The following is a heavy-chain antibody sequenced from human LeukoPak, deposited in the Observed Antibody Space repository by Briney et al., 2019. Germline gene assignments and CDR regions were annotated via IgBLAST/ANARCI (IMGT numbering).Heavy chain of an antibody. V-gene: IGHV3-11*04. CDR3: TRGPHSSGYYGHYFDY. D-gene: IGHD3-22*01. CDR1: GFTFSNAW. Sequence: GGSLRLSCAASGFTFSNAWMSWVRQAPGKGLEWASYISGSGSTIYYAESVQGRFTISRDNAQNSLSLQMDSLRAEDTAVYYCTRGPHSSGYYGHYFDYWGLGTLVTVSS. CDR2: ISGSGSTI. J-gene: IGHJ4*02.